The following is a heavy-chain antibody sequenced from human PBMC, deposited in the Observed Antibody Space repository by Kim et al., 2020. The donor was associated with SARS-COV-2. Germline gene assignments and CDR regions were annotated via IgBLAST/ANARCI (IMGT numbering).Heavy chain of an antibody. CDR2: INHSGST. J-gene: IGHJ5*02. D-gene: IGHD3-22*01. CDR3: ANYDSSGYGNWFDP. Sequence: SETLSLTCAVYGGSFSGYYWSWIRQPPGKGLEWIGEINHSGSTNYNPSLKSRVTISVDTSKNQFSLKLSSVTAADTAVYYCANYDSSGYGNWFDPWGQGTLVTVSS. V-gene: IGHV4-34*01. CDR1: GGSFSGYY.